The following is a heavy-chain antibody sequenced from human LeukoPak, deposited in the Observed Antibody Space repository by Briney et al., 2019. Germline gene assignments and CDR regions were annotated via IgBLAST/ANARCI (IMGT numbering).Heavy chain of an antibody. J-gene: IGHJ4*02. CDR2: VSYDGSNK. CDR1: GXXXXNYG. Sequence: LSXXXSGXXXXNYGMXWGRQAPGKGLEGVAIVSYDGSNKYYSDSVKGRFTISRDNSKDTLYLQMNSLRAEDTAVYYCVKDSSGYSPLDYWGQGTLVTVSS. D-gene: IGHD3-22*01. V-gene: IGHV3-30*18. CDR3: VKDSSGYSPLDY.